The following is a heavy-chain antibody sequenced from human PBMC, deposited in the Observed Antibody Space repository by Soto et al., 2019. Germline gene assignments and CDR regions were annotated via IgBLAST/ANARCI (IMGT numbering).Heavy chain of an antibody. CDR2: INDSGDTT. D-gene: IGHD6-19*01. Sequence: EVQLLESGGGLVQPGGSLRLSCAASGLTFSSFAMGWVRQAPGKGLEWVSVINDSGDTTHYTDSVKGRFTMSRDNSKNTLYLQMNSLRAEDTAVYYCAKDATRSSGWYHFDYWGQGALVTVSS. J-gene: IGHJ4*02. CDR1: GLTFSSFA. CDR3: AKDATRSSGWYHFDY. V-gene: IGHV3-23*01.